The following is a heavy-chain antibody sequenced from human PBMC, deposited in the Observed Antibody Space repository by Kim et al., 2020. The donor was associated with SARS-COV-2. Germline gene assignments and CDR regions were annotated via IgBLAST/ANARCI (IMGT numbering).Heavy chain of an antibody. D-gene: IGHD3-22*01. CDR3: AKDLYYYDSSGPVDY. V-gene: IGHV3-30*18. CDR1: AFTFRIYG. J-gene: IGHJ4*02. Sequence: GGSLRLSCAASAFTFRIYGMHWVRQAPGKGLEWVAVISKDGSDKYYADSVKGRFTISRDNSKNTLYLQMNSLRTEDTAVYYCAKDLYYYDSSGPVDYWGQGTLVTVSS. CDR2: ISKDGSDK.